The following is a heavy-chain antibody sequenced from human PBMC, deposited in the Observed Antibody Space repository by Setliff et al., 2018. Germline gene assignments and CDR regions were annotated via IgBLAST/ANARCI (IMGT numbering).Heavy chain of an antibody. Sequence: SVKVSCKASGATFSSYGISWVRQAPGQGLEWMGGTIPMFGTTEYAQKFQGRLTIITDESTNTAFMQLSSLGSDDTAVYYCVREGVDRRSSTDYRYYMDVWGKGTTVTV. D-gene: IGHD6-6*01. V-gene: IGHV1-69*05. J-gene: IGHJ6*03. CDR1: GATFSSYG. CDR3: VREGVDRRSSTDYRYYMDV. CDR2: TIPMFGTT.